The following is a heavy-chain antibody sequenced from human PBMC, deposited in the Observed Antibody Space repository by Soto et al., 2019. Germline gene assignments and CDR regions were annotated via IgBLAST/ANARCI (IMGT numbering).Heavy chain of an antibody. CDR2: IYYSGST. J-gene: IGHJ4*02. CDR1: GGSISSYY. Sequence: PSETLSLTCTVSGGSISSYYWSWIRQPPGKGLEWIGYIYYSGSTNYNPSLKSRVTISVDTSKNQFSLKLSSVTAADTAVYYCASVSRGYSYGDYFDYWGQGTLVTVSS. D-gene: IGHD5-18*01. V-gene: IGHV4-59*01. CDR3: ASVSRGYSYGDYFDY.